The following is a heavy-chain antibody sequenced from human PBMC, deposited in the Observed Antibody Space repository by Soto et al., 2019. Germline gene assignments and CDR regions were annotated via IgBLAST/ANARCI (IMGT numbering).Heavy chain of an antibody. CDR3: ARDVRSSSWYNRPYWYFDL. J-gene: IGHJ2*01. CDR1: GYTFTSYA. CDR2: INAGNGNT. V-gene: IGHV1-3*01. Sequence: QVQLVQSGAEVKKPGASVKVSCKASGYTFTSYAMHWVRQAPGQRLEWMGWINAGNGNTKYSQKFQGRVTITRDTSASTAYMELSSLRSEDTAVYYCARDVRSSSWYNRPYWYFDLWGRGTLVTVSS. D-gene: IGHD6-13*01.